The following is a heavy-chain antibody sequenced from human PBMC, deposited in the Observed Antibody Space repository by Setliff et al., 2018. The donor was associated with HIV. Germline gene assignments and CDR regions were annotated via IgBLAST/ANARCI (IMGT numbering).Heavy chain of an antibody. CDR1: GYTFTDYY. Sequence: ASVKVSCKASGYTFTDYYIHWVRQAPGQGLEWMGWISGYNGQTKDAQKFQGRLIMTTDTATSTSYMEMRSLRSDDTAIYYCARARYGGFDHWGQGSLVTV. D-gene: IGHD3-16*01. J-gene: IGHJ4*02. CDR3: ARARYGGFDH. CDR2: ISGYNGQT. V-gene: IGHV1-18*04.